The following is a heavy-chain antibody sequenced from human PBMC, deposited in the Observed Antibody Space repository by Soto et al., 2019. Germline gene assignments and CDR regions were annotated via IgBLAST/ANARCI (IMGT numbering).Heavy chain of an antibody. J-gene: IGHJ4*02. Sequence: SVKLSCKASAGTFSSYTISWVRQAPGQGLEWMGRIIPILGIANYAQKFQGRVTITADKSTSTAYMELSSLRSEDTAVYYCARDATRGYSGYDLPVFDYWGQGTLVTVSS. CDR1: AGTFSSYT. V-gene: IGHV1-69*04. CDR2: IIPILGIA. CDR3: ARDATRGYSGYDLPVFDY. D-gene: IGHD5-12*01.